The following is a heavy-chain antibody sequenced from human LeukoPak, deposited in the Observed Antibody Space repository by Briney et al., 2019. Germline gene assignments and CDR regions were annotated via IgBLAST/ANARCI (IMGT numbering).Heavy chain of an antibody. CDR1: GYTFTGYY. V-gene: IGHV1-2*02. J-gene: IGHJ6*02. D-gene: IGHD3-10*01. CDR3: ARDSDDGYGMDV. Sequence: ASVKVSCKASGYTFTGYYMRWVRQAPGQGLEWMGWINPNSGGTNYAQKFQGRVTMTRDTSISTAYMELSRLRSDDTAVYYCARDSDDGYGMDVWGQGTTVTVSS. CDR2: INPNSGGT.